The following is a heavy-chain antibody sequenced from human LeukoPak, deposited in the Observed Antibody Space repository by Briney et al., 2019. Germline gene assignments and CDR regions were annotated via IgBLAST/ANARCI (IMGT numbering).Heavy chain of an antibody. D-gene: IGHD2-2*02. J-gene: IGHJ6*03. Sequence: SVKVSCKASGGTFSSYAISWVRQAPGQGLEWMGGIIPIFGTANYAQKFQGRVTFTTDESTSTAYMELSSLRSEDTAVYYCATTTHRYCSSTSCYTGYYYMDVWGKGTTVTVSS. CDR1: GGTFSSYA. V-gene: IGHV1-69*05. CDR3: ATTTHRYCSSTSCYTGYYYMDV. CDR2: IIPIFGTA.